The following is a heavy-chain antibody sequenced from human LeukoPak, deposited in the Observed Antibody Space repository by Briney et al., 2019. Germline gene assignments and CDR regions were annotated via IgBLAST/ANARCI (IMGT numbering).Heavy chain of an antibody. CDR1: GGSFSSYY. D-gene: IGHD1-26*01. V-gene: IGHV4-34*01. CDR2: INHSGST. J-gene: IGHJ4*02. Sequence: SETLSLTCAVYGGSFSSYYWSWIRQPPGKGLEWIEEINHSGSTSYKPSLKSRVTISLDTSKNQFSLQLNSVTPEDTAVYYCARVDHSGSYVFDYWGQGTLVTVSS. CDR3: ARVDHSGSYVFDY.